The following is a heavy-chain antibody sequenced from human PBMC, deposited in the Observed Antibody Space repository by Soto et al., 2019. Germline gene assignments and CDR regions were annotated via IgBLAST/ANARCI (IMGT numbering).Heavy chain of an antibody. D-gene: IGHD5-18*01. CDR3: ARGPRYSYGYYSFDY. Sequence: SETLSLTCTVSGGSISSYYWSWIRQPPGKGLEWIGYIYYSGSTNYNPSLKSRVTISVDTSKNQFSLKLSSVTAADTAVYYCARGPRYSYGYYSFDYWGQGTLVTVSS. CDR2: IYYSGST. J-gene: IGHJ4*02. V-gene: IGHV4-59*12. CDR1: GGSISSYY.